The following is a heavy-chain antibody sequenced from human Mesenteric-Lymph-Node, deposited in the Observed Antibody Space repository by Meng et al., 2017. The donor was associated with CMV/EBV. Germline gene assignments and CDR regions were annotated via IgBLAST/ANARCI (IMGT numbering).Heavy chain of an antibody. D-gene: IGHD2-15*01. V-gene: IGHV3-21*01. CDR3: ARGIAGSGYYYYYGMDV. J-gene: IGHJ6*02. Sequence: GESLKISCAASGFTFSSYSMNWVRQAPGKGLEWVSSISSSSSYIYYADSVKGRFTISRDNAKNSLYLQMNSLRAEDTAVYYCARGIAGSGYYYYYGMDVWGQGTTVTVSS. CDR2: ISSSSSYI. CDR1: GFTFSSYS.